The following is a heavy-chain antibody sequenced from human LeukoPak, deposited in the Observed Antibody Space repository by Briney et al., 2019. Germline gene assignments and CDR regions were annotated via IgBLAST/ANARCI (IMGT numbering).Heavy chain of an antibody. V-gene: IGHV3-23*01. CDR2: IFGSSGSL. J-gene: IGHJ4*02. CDR3: AKTTTGYSSGRYPGWPVDY. CDR1: GFTFNSYA. Sequence: GGSLRLSCAASGFTFNSYAMYWVRQAPGKGLEWVSGIFGSSGSLHYADSVKGRFTISRDNSKNTVYLQMNSLRPEDTAVYYCAKTTTGYSSGRYPGWPVDYWGQGTLVTVSS. D-gene: IGHD6-19*01.